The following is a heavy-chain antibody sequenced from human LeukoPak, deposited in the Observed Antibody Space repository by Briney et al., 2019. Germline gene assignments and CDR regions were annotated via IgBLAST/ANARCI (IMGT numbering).Heavy chain of an antibody. V-gene: IGHV4-30-4*01. CDR1: GGSISSGDYY. Sequence: SETLSLTCTVSGGSISSGDYYWSWIRQPPGKGLEWIGYIYYSGSTYYNPSLMSRVTISVDTSKNQFSLKLSSVTAADTAVYYCARVPVAAAPYYFDYWGQGTLVTVSS. CDR3: ARVPVAAAPYYFDY. CDR2: IYYSGST. D-gene: IGHD6-13*01. J-gene: IGHJ4*02.